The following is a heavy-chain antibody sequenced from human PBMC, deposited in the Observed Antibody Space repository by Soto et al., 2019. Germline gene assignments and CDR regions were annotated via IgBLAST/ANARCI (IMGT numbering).Heavy chain of an antibody. V-gene: IGHV1-69*01. Sequence: QVQLVQSGAEVKKPGSSVKVSCKASGGNFSSYAISWVRPAPGQGLEWMGGILPIFGTANYAQKFQGRVTITADESTSTAYMELSSLRYEDTAVYYCARDRFTSFGVVTMRDWGQGTLVTVS. CDR1: GGNFSSYA. CDR3: ARDRFTSFGVVTMRD. CDR2: ILPIFGTA. J-gene: IGHJ4*02. D-gene: IGHD3-3*01.